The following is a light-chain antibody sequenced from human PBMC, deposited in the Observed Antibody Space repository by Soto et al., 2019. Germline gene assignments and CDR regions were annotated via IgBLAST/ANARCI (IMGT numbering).Light chain of an antibody. CDR2: GAS. V-gene: IGKV3-20*01. CDR1: QSVTTY. J-gene: IGKJ4*01. CDR3: QQYAGSPLT. Sequence: EVVLTQSPGTLSLSLGEKATLSCRASQSVTTYLAWYQQKPGQAPRLLIYGASGRAAGIPDRFSGSGSGTDFTLAISKLEPYDFAVYYCQQYAGSPLTFGGGTKVDFK.